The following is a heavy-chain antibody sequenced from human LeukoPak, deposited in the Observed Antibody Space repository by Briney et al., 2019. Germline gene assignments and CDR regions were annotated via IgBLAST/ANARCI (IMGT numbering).Heavy chain of an antibody. CDR2: IYSGGST. CDR1: GFTVSSNY. V-gene: IGHV3-53*01. Sequence: GGSLRLSCAASGFTVSSNYMSWVRQAPGKGLEWVSVIYSGGSTYYADSVKGRFTISRDNSKNTLYLQMNSLRAEDTAVYYCAKMSSPLVVAATPDYWGQGTLVTVSS. D-gene: IGHD2-15*01. J-gene: IGHJ4*02. CDR3: AKMSSPLVVAATPDY.